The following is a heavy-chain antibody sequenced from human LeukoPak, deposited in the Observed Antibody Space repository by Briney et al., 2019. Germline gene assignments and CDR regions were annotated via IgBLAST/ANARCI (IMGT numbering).Heavy chain of an antibody. V-gene: IGHV3-48*01. J-gene: IGHJ6*03. Sequence: GGSLRLSCVASEYPFNSYSMHWVRQAPGKGLEWVSYISSSSSTIYYADSVKGRFAISRDNAKNSLYLQMNSLRAEDTAVYYCAREKVPAYYGSGIYYMDVWGKGTTVTVSS. CDR1: EYPFNSYS. CDR2: ISSSSSTI. CDR3: AREKVPAYYGSGIYYMDV. D-gene: IGHD3-10*01.